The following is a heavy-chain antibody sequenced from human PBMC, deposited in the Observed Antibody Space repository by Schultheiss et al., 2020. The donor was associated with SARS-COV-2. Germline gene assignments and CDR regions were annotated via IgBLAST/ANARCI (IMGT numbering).Heavy chain of an antibody. CDR3: ARGPLGWRTWFDP. V-gene: IGHV1-18*04. Sequence: ASVKVSCKASGYTFTGYYMHWVRQAPGQGLEWMGWISAYNGNTNYAQKLQGRVTMTTDTSTSTAYMELSSLRSEDTAVYYCARGPLGWRTWFDPWGHGTLVTVSS. CDR2: ISAYNGNT. CDR1: GYTFTGYY. J-gene: IGHJ5*02.